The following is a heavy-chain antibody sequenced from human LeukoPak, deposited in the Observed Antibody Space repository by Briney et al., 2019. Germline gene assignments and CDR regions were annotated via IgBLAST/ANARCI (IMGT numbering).Heavy chain of an antibody. V-gene: IGHV3-15*01. Sequence: GGSLRLSCAASGFTFSNTWMNWVRQAPGKGLEWVGRIQSKTDGGTTEYAAPVKGRFTISRDDSKTTLYLQMNSLKTEDTAVYYCATLTVRGVINIWGQGTLVTVAS. CDR1: GFTFSNTW. J-gene: IGHJ4*02. CDR2: IQSKTDGGTT. CDR3: ATLTVRGVINI. D-gene: IGHD3-10*01.